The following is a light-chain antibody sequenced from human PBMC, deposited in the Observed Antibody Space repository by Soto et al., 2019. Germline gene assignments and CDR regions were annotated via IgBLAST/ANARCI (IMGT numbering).Light chain of an antibody. J-gene: IGKJ3*01. CDR3: HQYYSPPFA. CDR2: WAS. Sequence: VMTQSPASLGVSLGERATINYKSNETILYGSNNKNYLSWYQQKPGQPPNLLIYWASTRKYGVPERFSGSGSGTDFTLSISNLQAEDVAVYYCHQYYSPPFAFGPGTKVHL. V-gene: IGKV4-1*01. CDR1: ETILYGSNNKNY.